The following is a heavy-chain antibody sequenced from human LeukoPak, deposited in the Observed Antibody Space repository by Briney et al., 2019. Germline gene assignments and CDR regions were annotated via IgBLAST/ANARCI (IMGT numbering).Heavy chain of an antibody. CDR2: INHSGST. J-gene: IGHJ4*02. Sequence: SETLSLTCAVYGGSFSGYYWSWIRQPPGKGLEWIGEINHSGSTNYNPSLKSRVTISVDTSKNQFSLKLSSVTAADTAVYYCAREATGKGYSYGKTFDYWGQGTLVTVSS. V-gene: IGHV4-34*01. D-gene: IGHD5-18*01. CDR3: AREATGKGYSYGKTFDY. CDR1: GGSFSGYY.